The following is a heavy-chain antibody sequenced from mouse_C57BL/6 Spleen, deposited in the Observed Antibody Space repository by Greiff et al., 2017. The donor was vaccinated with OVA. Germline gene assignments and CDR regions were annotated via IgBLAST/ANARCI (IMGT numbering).Heavy chain of an antibody. CDR3: AREGAYYSTPYAMDY. CDR1: GYAFSSYW. CDR2: IYPGDGDT. D-gene: IGHD2-5*01. J-gene: IGHJ4*01. Sequence: QVQLQQSGAELVKPGASVKISCKASGYAFSSYWMNWVKQRPGKGLEWIGQIYPGDGDTNYNGKFKGKATLTADKSSSTAYMQRSSLTSEDSAVYFCAREGAYYSTPYAMDYWGQGTSVTVSS. V-gene: IGHV1-80*01.